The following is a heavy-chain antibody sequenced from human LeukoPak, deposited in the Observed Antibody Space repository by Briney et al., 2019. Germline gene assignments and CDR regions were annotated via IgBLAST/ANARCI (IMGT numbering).Heavy chain of an antibody. CDR3: TTRGVSFSIFDY. Sequence: GGSLRLSCAASGFTFDDYAMHWVRQAPGKGLEWVSGISWNSGSIGYADSVKGRFTISRDNAKNSLYLQMNSLRAEDMALYYCTTRGVSFSIFDYWGQGTLVTVSS. D-gene: IGHD1-14*01. CDR2: ISWNSGSI. V-gene: IGHV3-9*03. CDR1: GFTFDDYA. J-gene: IGHJ4*02.